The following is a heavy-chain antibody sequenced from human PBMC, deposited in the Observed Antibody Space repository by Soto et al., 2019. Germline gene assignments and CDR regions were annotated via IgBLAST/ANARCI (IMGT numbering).Heavy chain of an antibody. D-gene: IGHD6-19*01. J-gene: IGHJ4*02. CDR1: GYTLTELS. Sequence: GASVKVSCKVSGYTLTELSMHWVRQAPGRGLEWMGGFDPEDGETIYAQKFQGRVTMTEDTSTDTAYMELSSLRSEDTAVYYCWSYSSGWYLFDYWGQGTLVTVSS. CDR3: WSYSSGWYLFDY. CDR2: FDPEDGET. V-gene: IGHV1-24*01.